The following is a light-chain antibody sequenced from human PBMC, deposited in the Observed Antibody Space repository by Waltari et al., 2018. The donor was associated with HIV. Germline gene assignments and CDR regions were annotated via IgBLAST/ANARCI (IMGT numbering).Light chain of an antibody. CDR2: EVS. CDR3: SSFTTSNSLL. J-gene: IGLJ2*01. CDR1: NSAIGDSDF. V-gene: IGLV2-14*01. Sequence: QSALTQPASVSGSPGQSITVPCTGTNSAIGDSDFGSWYQQTPGTAPKLVIYEVSNRPSGISYRFSGSKSGNTASLTISGLQTEDEADYYCSSFTTSNSLLFGGGTKVTVL.